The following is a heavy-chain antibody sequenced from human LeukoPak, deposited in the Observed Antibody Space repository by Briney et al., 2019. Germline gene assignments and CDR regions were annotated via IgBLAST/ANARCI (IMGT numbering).Heavy chain of an antibody. V-gene: IGHV4-31*03. J-gene: IGHJ4*02. CDR2: IYYSGTT. D-gene: IGHD1-26*01. Sequence: TLSLTCTVSGGFISSGGYYWSWIRQHPGKGLEWIGYIYYSGTTYYNPSLKSRVTISVDTSKNQFSLKLSSVTAADTAVYYCARALNSGSFSSFDYWGQGTLVTVSS. CDR1: GGFISSGGYY. CDR3: ARALNSGSFSSFDY.